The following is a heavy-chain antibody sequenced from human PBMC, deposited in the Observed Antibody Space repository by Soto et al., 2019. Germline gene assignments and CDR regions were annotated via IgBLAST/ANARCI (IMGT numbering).Heavy chain of an antibody. J-gene: IGHJ5*02. CDR1: GGSLSGGSYY. CDR2: IYDSGAT. D-gene: IGHD3-16*01. Sequence: PSETLSLTCTVSGGSLSGGSYYWNWIRQPPGKQMEWIGYIYDSGATKYNPSLKSRVTISQDTSKNQFSLKMNSVTPSDTAVYYCARDWGPYWFDPWGQGILLTISS. CDR3: ARDWGPYWFDP. V-gene: IGHV4-61*01.